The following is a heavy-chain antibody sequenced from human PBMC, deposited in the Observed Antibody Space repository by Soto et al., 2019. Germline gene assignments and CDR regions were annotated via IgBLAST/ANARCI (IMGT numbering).Heavy chain of an antibody. CDR2: IKQDGSEK. CDR1: GFTFSSYW. J-gene: IGHJ4*03. V-gene: IGHV3-7*01. D-gene: IGHD2-15*01. Sequence: GGSLRLSCAASGFTFSSYWMSWVRQAPGKGLEWVANIKQDGSEKYYVDSVKGRFTISRDNAENSLYLQMNSLRGEDTAVYYCARYCSGGSCYDYWGQGTLVTVSS. CDR3: ARYCSGGSCYDY.